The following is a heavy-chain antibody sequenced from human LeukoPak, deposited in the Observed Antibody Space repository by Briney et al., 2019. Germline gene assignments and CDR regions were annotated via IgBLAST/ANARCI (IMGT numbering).Heavy chain of an antibody. Sequence: HPGGSLRLSCAASGFTFSSYWMSWVRQAPGKGLEWVANIKQDGSEKYYVDSVKGRFTISRDNAKNSLYLQMNSLRAEDTAVYYCARAGVYSYGLFDYWGQGTLVTVSS. J-gene: IGHJ4*02. D-gene: IGHD5-18*01. CDR2: IKQDGSEK. CDR1: GFTFSSYW. V-gene: IGHV3-7*01. CDR3: ARAGVYSYGLFDY.